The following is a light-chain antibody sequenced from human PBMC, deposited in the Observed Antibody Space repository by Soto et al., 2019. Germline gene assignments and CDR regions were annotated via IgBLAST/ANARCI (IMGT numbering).Light chain of an antibody. Sequence: QSALTQPPSASGTPGQGVTISCSGSTSNIGSNYVYWYQQLPGTAPKLLIYRNNQRPSGVPDQFSGSKSGTSASLAISGLRSDDEADYFCATWDDSLNGFYVFGTGTKVTVL. CDR2: RNN. J-gene: IGLJ1*01. CDR1: TSNIGSNY. V-gene: IGLV1-47*01. CDR3: ATWDDSLNGFYV.